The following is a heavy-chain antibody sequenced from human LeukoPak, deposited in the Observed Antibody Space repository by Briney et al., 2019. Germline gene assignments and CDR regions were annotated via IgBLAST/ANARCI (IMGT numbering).Heavy chain of an antibody. CDR3: ARGFAYGDTGSFDY. CDR1: GGSISSYY. Sequence: SETLSLTCTVSGGSISSYYWSWIRQPPGKGLEWIGYIYYSGSTTYNPSLKSRVTISVDTSRNQFSLKLSSVTAADTAVYYCARGFAYGDTGSFDYWGQGTLVTVSS. J-gene: IGHJ4*02. CDR2: IYYSGST. V-gene: IGHV4-59*01. D-gene: IGHD4-17*01.